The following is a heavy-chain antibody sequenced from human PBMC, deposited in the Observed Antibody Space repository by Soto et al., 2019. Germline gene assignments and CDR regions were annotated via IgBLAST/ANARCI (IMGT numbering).Heavy chain of an antibody. Sequence: VQLVQSGVEVKKPGASVKVSCKASGYTFTNYGISWVRQATGQGLEWMGWINTYNGNTNYAQKAQGRVTMTTETSTSTADMELRSLRPDDTAVYYWARDLLYSTRATVRFDIWGQGTMLTVSS. CDR1: GYTFTNYG. CDR2: INTYNGNT. CDR3: ARDLLYSTRATVRFDI. V-gene: IGHV1-18*01. J-gene: IGHJ3*02. D-gene: IGHD6-13*01.